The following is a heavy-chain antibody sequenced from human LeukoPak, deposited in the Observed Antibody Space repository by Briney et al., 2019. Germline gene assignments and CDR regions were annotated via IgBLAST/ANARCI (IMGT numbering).Heavy chain of an antibody. J-gene: IGHJ4*02. Sequence: GGSLRLSCAASGFTFSSHGMCWVRQAPGRGLEWVSSISIGGDTTYSDSVKGRFTISRDKSKNALYLQLDSLRAEDTAIYYCAEEIRPTDCWGQGNLVTVSS. CDR1: GFTFSSHG. CDR3: AEEIRPTDC. V-gene: IGHV3-23*01. CDR2: ISIGGDTT. D-gene: IGHD4-17*01.